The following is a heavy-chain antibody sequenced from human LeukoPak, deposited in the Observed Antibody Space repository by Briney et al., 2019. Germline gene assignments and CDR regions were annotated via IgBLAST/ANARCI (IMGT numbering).Heavy chain of an antibody. CDR1: GYSISSGYY. Sequence: SETLSLTCTVSGYSISSGYYWGWIRQPPGKGLEWIGSIYHSGSTYYNPSLKSRVTISVDTSKNQFSLKLSSVTAADTAVYYCARDLNDYVWGSYRYTFDYWGQGTLVTVSS. CDR3: ARDLNDYVWGSYRYTFDY. D-gene: IGHD3-16*02. CDR2: IYHSGST. V-gene: IGHV4-38-2*02. J-gene: IGHJ4*02.